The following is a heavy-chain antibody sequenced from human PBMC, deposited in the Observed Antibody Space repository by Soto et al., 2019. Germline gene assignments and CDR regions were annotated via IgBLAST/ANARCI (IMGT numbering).Heavy chain of an antibody. Sequence: GGSLRLSCAASGFTFDDYAMHWVRQAPGKGLEWVSGISWNSGSIGYADSVKGRFTISRDNAKNSLYLQMNSLRAEDTALYYCAKGNSSAGYDAFDIWGQGTMVTVSS. CDR3: AKGNSSAGYDAFDI. CDR2: ISWNSGSI. D-gene: IGHD6-19*01. CDR1: GFTFDDYA. J-gene: IGHJ3*02. V-gene: IGHV3-9*01.